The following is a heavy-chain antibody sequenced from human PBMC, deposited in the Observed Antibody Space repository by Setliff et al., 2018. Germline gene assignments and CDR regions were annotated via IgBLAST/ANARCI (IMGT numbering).Heavy chain of an antibody. CDR3: ARSGMPRLLYVGY. CDR1: GDSFKSDSFY. J-gene: IGHJ4*02. Sequence: PSETLSLTCTVSGDSFKSDSFYWGWIRQPPGKGLEWIGSVFYTGTTYYTPSLKRRATLSVDTSKNQFSLRLRFVTAADAAVYYCARSGMPRLLYVGYWGLGTLVTVSS. D-gene: IGHD2-21*01. V-gene: IGHV4-39*01. CDR2: VFYTGTT.